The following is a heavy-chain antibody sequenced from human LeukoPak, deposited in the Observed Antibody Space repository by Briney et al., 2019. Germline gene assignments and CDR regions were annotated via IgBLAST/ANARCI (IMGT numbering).Heavy chain of an antibody. Sequence: GGSLRLSCAASGFIFSSYAMHWVRQAPGKGLEWVANIKQDGSEKDYVDSVKGRFTISRDNAENSLFLQMNSLRDEDTAIYYCARVYFSWGCAGFDIWGQGTMVTVSS. CDR2: IKQDGSEK. CDR3: ARVYFSWGCAGFDI. D-gene: IGHD2-8*02. CDR1: GFIFSSYA. J-gene: IGHJ3*02. V-gene: IGHV3-7*04.